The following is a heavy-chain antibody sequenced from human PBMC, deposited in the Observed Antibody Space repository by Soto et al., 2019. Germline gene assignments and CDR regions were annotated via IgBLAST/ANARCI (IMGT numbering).Heavy chain of an antibody. Sequence: QVQLQESGPGLVKPSETLSLTCSVSGGSISSYYWSWIRQPPGKGLEWIGYVFYSGSTNYNPSLKSRVTISVDTSKNQFSLKLNFVTAADTAVYYCAISPGYGGNSGWFDPWGQGTLVSVSS. V-gene: IGHV4-59*01. D-gene: IGHD4-17*01. CDR2: VFYSGST. CDR3: AISPGYGGNSGWFDP. CDR1: GGSISSYY. J-gene: IGHJ5*02.